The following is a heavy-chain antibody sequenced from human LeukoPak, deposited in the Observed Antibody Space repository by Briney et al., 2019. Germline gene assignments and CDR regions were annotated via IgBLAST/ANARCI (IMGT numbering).Heavy chain of an antibody. Sequence: SETLSLTCTVSGVSISSSNWWSWVRQPPGKGLEWIGEINHSGSSKYNPSLKSRVTILVDTSKKQFSLKLTSVTAADTAVYYCAAVPESYYSVYYFNYWGQGTLVTVSS. CDR1: GVSISSSNW. J-gene: IGHJ4*02. D-gene: IGHD3-10*01. V-gene: IGHV4-4*02. CDR2: INHSGSS. CDR3: AAVPESYYSVYYFNY.